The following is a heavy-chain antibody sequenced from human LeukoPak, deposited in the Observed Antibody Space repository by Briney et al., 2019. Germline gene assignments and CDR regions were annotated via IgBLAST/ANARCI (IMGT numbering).Heavy chain of an antibody. CDR1: GFTFSSYW. J-gene: IGHJ4*02. V-gene: IGHV3-74*01. CDR2: INSDGSST. D-gene: IGHD1-26*01. CDR3: ARERGGATSFDY. Sequence: GGSLRLSCAASGFTFSSYWMHWVRQAPEKGLVWVSRINSDGSSTSYADSVKGRFTISRDNAKNTLYLQMNSLRAEDTAVYYCARERGGATSFDYWGQGTLVTVSS.